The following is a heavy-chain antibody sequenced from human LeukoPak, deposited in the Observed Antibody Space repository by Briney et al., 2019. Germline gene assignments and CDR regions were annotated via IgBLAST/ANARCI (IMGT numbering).Heavy chain of an antibody. Sequence: ASVKVSCKASGYTFTRYYMHWVRQAPGQGGEGMGWINPNSGGTNYAQKFQGRVTMTRDTSISTAYMELSRLRSDDTAVYYCARSVHIVVVTAIPDWFDPWGQGTLVTVSS. V-gene: IGHV1-2*02. D-gene: IGHD2-21*02. CDR3: ARSVHIVVVTAIPDWFDP. J-gene: IGHJ5*02. CDR2: INPNSGGT. CDR1: GYTFTRYY.